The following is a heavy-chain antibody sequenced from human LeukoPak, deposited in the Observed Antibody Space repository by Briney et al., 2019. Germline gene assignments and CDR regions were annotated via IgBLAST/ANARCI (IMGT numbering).Heavy chain of an antibody. J-gene: IGHJ4*02. CDR3: ARDQAGIAVGNFDY. Sequence: ASVKVSCKASGHIFTGNYVHWVRQAPGQGLEWMGWISAYNGNTNYAQKLQSRVTMTTDTSTSTAYMELRSLRSDDTAVYYCARDQAGIAVGNFDYWGQGTLVTVSS. CDR2: ISAYNGNT. CDR1: GHIFTGNY. D-gene: IGHD6-19*01. V-gene: IGHV1-18*01.